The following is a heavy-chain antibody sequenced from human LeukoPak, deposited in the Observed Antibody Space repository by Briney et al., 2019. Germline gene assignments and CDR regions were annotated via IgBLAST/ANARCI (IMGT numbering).Heavy chain of an antibody. CDR2: ISSSSSYI. V-gene: IGHV3-21*01. Sequence: GGSLRLSCAASGFTFSSYSMNWVRQAPGKGLEWVSSISSSSSYIYYADSVKGRFTISRDNAKNSLYLQMNSLRAEDTAVYYCARGDRPTAAYYYGMDVWGKGTTVTVSS. D-gene: IGHD2-21*02. CDR3: ARGDRPTAAYYYGMDV. J-gene: IGHJ6*04. CDR1: GFTFSSYS.